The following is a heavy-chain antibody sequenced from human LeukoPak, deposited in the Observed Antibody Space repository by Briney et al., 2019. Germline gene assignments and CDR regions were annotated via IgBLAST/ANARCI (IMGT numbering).Heavy chain of an antibody. CDR1: GFIFSSYG. CDR3: AKDRAKAVRGIVVVITTDGEAY. CDR2: ISYDESNK. D-gene: IGHD3-22*01. V-gene: IGHV3-30*18. J-gene: IGHJ4*02. Sequence: GGSLRLSCAVSGFIFSSYGMHWVRQAPGKGLEWVAAISYDESNKYYAESVKGRFTISRDNYKNTLYLQMNSLRAEDTAVYYCAKDRAKAVRGIVVVITTDGEAYWGQGTLVTVSS.